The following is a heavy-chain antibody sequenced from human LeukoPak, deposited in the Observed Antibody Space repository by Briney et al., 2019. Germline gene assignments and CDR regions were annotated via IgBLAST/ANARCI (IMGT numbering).Heavy chain of an antibody. Sequence: PSGTLSLTCAVSGDSISNSNWWTWVRQPPGKGLEWIGSIYYSGSTYYNPSLKSRVTISVDTSKNQFSLKLSSVTAADTAVYYCARLTIFGVATPGYYFDYWGQGTLVTVSS. J-gene: IGHJ4*02. V-gene: IGHV4-4*02. CDR1: GDSISNSNW. CDR3: ARLTIFGVATPGYYFDY. D-gene: IGHD3-3*01. CDR2: IYYSGST.